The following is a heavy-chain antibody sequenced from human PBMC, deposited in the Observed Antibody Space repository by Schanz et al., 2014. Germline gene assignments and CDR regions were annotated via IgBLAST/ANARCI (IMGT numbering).Heavy chain of an antibody. D-gene: IGHD2-15*01. CDR3: ARDRGYCSGVTCLTFDY. V-gene: IGHV3-30-3*01. CDR2: ISNDGSIK. CDR1: GFTFSSYA. Sequence: QVQLLQFGGGVVQPGRSLRLSCAASGFTFSSYAMHWVRQAPGKGLEWVALISNDGSIKYYADSVEGRFTISRDNSRNTLYLQMNPLRAEDTAVYYCARDRGYCSGVTCLTFDYWGQGTLVTVSS. J-gene: IGHJ4*02.